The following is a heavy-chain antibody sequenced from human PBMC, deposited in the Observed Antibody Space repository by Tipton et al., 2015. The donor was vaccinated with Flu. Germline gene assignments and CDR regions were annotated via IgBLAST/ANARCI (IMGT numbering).Heavy chain of an antibody. V-gene: IGHV4-38-2*02. CDR1: GDSMRRDYF. Sequence: TLSLTCTVSGDSMRRDYFWGWIRQAPGKGLEWIGRIYTSGSTNYNPSLKSRVTISIDTSKNQFSLRLSSVTAADTAVYYCARGGGSYPVLYYFAYWGQGTLVTVSS. J-gene: IGHJ4*02. CDR3: ARGGGSYPVLYYFAY. CDR2: IYTSGST. D-gene: IGHD1-26*01.